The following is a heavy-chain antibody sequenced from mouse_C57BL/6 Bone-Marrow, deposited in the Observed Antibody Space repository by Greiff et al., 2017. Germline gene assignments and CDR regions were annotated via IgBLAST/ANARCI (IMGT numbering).Heavy chain of an antibody. Sequence: EVQRVESGPGLVKPSQSLSLTCSVTGYSITSGYYWNWIRQFPGNKLEWMGYISYDGSNNYNPSLKNRISITRDTSKNQFFLKLNSVTTEDTATYYCAREDPGGLWGQGTTLTVSS. CDR1: GYSITSGYY. CDR3: AREDPGGL. CDR2: ISYDGSN. J-gene: IGHJ2*01. V-gene: IGHV3-6*01. D-gene: IGHD1-1*02.